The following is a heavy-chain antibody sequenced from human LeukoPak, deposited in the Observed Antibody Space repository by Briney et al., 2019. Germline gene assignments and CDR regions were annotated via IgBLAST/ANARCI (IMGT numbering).Heavy chain of an antibody. CDR3: ARAPDHSYYMDV. D-gene: IGHD1-14*01. CDR1: GYTFSGYY. Sequence: ASVKVSCKAAGYTFSGYYIHWVRQPAGQGREWMGWIDPNRGGTKYAQKFQDRFTMTRDTSISTAYMELNRLISDDTAVYYCARAPDHSYYMDVWGKGTTVTVSS. J-gene: IGHJ6*03. V-gene: IGHV1-2*02. CDR2: IDPNRGGT.